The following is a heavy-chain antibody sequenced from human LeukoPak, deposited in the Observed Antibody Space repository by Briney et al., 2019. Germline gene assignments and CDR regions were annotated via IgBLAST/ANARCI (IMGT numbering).Heavy chain of an antibody. V-gene: IGHV3-21*01. CDR3: ARAGCSGGSCYALVPWFDP. Sequence: GGSLRLSCAASGLSFLSYSMNWVRQAPGKGLEWVSSISSSSSYIYYADSVKGRFTISRDNAKNSLYLQMNSLRAEDTAVYYCARAGCSGGSCYALVPWFDPWGQGTLVTVSS. CDR1: GLSFLSYS. D-gene: IGHD2-15*01. J-gene: IGHJ5*02. CDR2: ISSSSSYI.